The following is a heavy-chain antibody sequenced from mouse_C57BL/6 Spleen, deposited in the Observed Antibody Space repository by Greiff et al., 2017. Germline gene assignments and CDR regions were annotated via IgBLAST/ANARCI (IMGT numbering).Heavy chain of an antibody. CDR2: IWRGGST. CDR3: AKYYGSSYGYFDV. D-gene: IGHD1-1*01. V-gene: IGHV2-5*01. CDR1: CFPFTRHG. J-gene: IGHJ1*03. Sequence: SGPGPVEPSQSLAKTCQVFCFPFTRHGVPRVRQSPGKGLEWLGVIWRGGSTDYNAAFMYRQSITKENSKSQVFFKMNSLQADDTAIYYCAKYYGSSYGYFDVWGTGTTVTVSS.